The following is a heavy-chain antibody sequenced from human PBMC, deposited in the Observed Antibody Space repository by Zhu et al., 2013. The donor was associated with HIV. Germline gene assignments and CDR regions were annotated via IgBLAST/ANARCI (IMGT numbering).Heavy chain of an antibody. CDR2: IYHSGST. CDR3: ARDNRVSGSYR. CDR1: GGSVSSGSYY. J-gene: IGHJ5*02. V-gene: IGHV4-61*01. Sequence: QVQLQESGPGLVKPSETLSLTCTVSGGSVSSGSYYWSWIRQPPGKGLEWIGEIYHSGSTNYNPSLKSRVTISVDKSKDQFSLKLSSVTAADTAVYYCARDNRVSGSYRWGQGTLVTVSS. D-gene: IGHD1-26*01.